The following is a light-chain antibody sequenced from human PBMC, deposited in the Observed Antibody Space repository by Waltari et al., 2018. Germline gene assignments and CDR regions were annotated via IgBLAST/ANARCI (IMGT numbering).Light chain of an antibody. CDR2: EVN. CDR3: CSCTSSSTYV. CDR1: ISDIGLFKV. V-gene: IGLV2-23*02. J-gene: IGLJ1*01. Sequence: QSALTQPASVSASPGQSITVSCSGSISDIGLFKVVSWFQQYPGKPPRLIIYEVNKRPPGISDRFSATKAGNVASLTISGLQADDEADYYCCSCTSSSTYVFGSGTTVTVL.